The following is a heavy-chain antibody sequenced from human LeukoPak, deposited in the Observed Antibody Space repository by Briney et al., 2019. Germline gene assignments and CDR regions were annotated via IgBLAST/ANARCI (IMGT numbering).Heavy chain of an antibody. Sequence: GGSLRLSCAASGFTFDDYAMHWVRQAPGKGLEWVSGISWNSGSIGYADSVKGQFTISRDNAKNFLYLQMNSLRAEDMALYYCAKAHSSSWYRGYFDYWGQGTLVTVSS. CDR1: GFTFDDYA. J-gene: IGHJ4*02. CDR2: ISWNSGSI. CDR3: AKAHSSSWYRGYFDY. V-gene: IGHV3-9*03. D-gene: IGHD6-13*01.